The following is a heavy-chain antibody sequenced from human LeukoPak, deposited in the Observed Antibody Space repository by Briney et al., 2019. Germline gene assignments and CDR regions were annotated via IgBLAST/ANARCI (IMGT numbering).Heavy chain of an antibody. J-gene: IGHJ4*02. D-gene: IGHD3-3*01. Sequence: SVKVSCKASGGTFSSYAISWVRQAPGQGLEWMGRIIPILGIANYAQKFQGRVTITADESMSTAYMELSSLRSEDTAVYYCARSTYYDFWSGYYSFDYWGQGTLVTVSS. V-gene: IGHV1-69*04. CDR2: IIPILGIA. CDR3: ARSTYYDFWSGYYSFDY. CDR1: GGTFSSYA.